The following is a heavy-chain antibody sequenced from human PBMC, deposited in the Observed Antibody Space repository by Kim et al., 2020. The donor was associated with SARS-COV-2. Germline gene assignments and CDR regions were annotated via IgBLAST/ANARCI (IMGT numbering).Heavy chain of an antibody. V-gene: IGHV1-2*02. CDR2: INPNGGET. CDR3: ARDSDPDY. Sequence: ASVKVSCKVSGYNFNDHYIHWVRQAPGQGLEWMGWINPNGGETKYAEKFHGKASMTRDMSTNTAYVELYSLSFDDTAVYYCARDSDPDYWGQRTLVTVSS. J-gene: IGHJ4*02. CDR1: GYNFNDHY.